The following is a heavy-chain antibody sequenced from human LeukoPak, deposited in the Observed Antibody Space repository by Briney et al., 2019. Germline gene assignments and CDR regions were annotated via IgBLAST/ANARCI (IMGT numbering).Heavy chain of an antibody. CDR1: GFXFSSYW. CDR3: ARVRDDYTYFDC. V-gene: IGHV3-74*01. CDR2: INSDGSRT. J-gene: IGHJ4*02. Sequence: PGGSLRLSCAASGFXFSSYWMHWVRQAPGKGLMWVSRINSDGSRTTYADSVRGRFTISRDNAKSTLYLQMNSLRAEDTAVYYCARVRDDYTYFDCWGQGTLVTVSS. D-gene: IGHD4-11*01.